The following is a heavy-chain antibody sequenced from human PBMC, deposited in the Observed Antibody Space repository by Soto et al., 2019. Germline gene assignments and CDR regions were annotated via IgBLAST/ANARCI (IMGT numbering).Heavy chain of an antibody. V-gene: IGHV1-69*13. CDR2: IIPIFGTA. CDR3: ASSREDIVVVVAATQYGMDV. J-gene: IGHJ6*02. D-gene: IGHD2-15*01. Sequence: GASVKVSFKASGGTFSSYAISWLRQAPGQGLEWMGGIIPIFGTANYAQKFQGRVTITADESTSTAYMELSSLRSEDTAVYYCASSREDIVVVVAATQYGMDVWGQGTTVTVSS. CDR1: GGTFSSYA.